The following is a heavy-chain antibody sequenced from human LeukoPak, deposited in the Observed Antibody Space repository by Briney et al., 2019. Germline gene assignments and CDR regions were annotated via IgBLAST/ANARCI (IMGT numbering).Heavy chain of an antibody. CDR3: ARDRGYSYGYWYYYYYYYMDV. V-gene: IGHV1-46*01. Sequence: ASVKVSCKASGYTFTSYYMHWVRQAPGEGLEWMGIINPSGGSTSYAQKFQGRVTMTRDMSTSTVYMELSSLRSEDTAVYYCARDRGYSYGYWYYYYYYYMDVWGKGTTVTVSS. CDR1: GYTFTSYY. D-gene: IGHD5-18*01. J-gene: IGHJ6*03. CDR2: INPSGGST.